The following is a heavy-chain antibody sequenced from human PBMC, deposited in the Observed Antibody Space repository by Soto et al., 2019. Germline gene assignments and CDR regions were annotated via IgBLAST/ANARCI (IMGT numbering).Heavy chain of an antibody. CDR1: GFIFSNYG. CDR3: ARGGSTWSAEYYQH. Sequence: QVQLVQSGAEVKKPGASVKVSCKASGFIFSNYGISWVRQAPGQGPEWMGWISGYNGNTNYAQTHQGRVTMTTDTSTSTAYMELRSLRSDDTAVYYCARGGSTWSAEYYQHWGQGTLVIVSS. J-gene: IGHJ1*01. V-gene: IGHV1-18*01. D-gene: IGHD6-13*01. CDR2: ISGYNGNT.